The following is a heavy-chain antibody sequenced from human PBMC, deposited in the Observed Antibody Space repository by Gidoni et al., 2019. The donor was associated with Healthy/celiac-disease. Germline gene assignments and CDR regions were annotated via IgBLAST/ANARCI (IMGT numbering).Heavy chain of an antibody. CDR2: IRSKAYGGTT. D-gene: IGHD2-21*02. CDR1: GFTFGDYA. CDR3: TSCRGGGDCFVFDY. J-gene: IGHJ4*02. V-gene: IGHV3-49*04. Sequence: EVQLVESGGGLVQPGRSLRLPCTASGFTFGDYAMSWVRQAPGKGLEWVGFIRSKAYGGTTEYAASVKGRFTISRDDSKSIAYLQMNSLKTEDTAVYYCTSCRGGGDCFVFDYWGQGTLVTVSS.